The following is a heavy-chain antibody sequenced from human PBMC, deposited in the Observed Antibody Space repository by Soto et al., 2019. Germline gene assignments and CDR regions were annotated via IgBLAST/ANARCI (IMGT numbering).Heavy chain of an antibody. J-gene: IGHJ4*02. Sequence: HLGGSLRLSCAASGFTFSSYGMHWVRQAPGKGLEWVAVISYNGSNKYYADSVKGRFTISRDNSKNTLYLQMNSLRAEDTAVYYCARTKKTKKGYCSGGSCSTLDYWGQGTLVTVSS. CDR3: ARTKKTKKGYCSGGSCSTLDY. CDR1: GFTFSSYG. V-gene: IGHV3-30*03. CDR2: ISYNGSNK. D-gene: IGHD2-15*01.